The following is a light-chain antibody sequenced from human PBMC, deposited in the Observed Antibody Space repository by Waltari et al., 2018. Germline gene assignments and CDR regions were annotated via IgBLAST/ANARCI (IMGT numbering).Light chain of an antibody. CDR1: KLGDKY. CDR3: QAWDSSTWG. CDR2: QAS. J-gene: IGLJ3*02. Sequence: SYELTQPPSVSVSPGQPASIPCSGDKLGDKYACWYQQKPGQSPVLVIYQASKRPSGIPERFSGSNSGNTATLTISGTQAMDEADYYCQAWDSSTWGFGGGTKLTVL. V-gene: IGLV3-1*01.